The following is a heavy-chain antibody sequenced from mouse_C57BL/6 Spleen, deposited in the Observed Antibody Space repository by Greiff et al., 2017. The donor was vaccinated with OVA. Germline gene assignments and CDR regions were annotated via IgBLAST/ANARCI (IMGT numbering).Heavy chain of an antibody. J-gene: IGHJ1*03. CDR3: ARDYSNGWYFDV. V-gene: IGHV5-4*01. CDR1: GFTFSSYA. Sequence: DVHLVESGGGLVKPGGSLKLSCAASGFTFSSYAMSWVRQTPEKRLEWVATISDGGSYTYYPDNVKGRFTISRDNAKNNLYLQMSHLKSEDTAMYYCARDYSNGWYFDVWGTGTTVTVSS. CDR2: ISDGGSYT. D-gene: IGHD2-5*01.